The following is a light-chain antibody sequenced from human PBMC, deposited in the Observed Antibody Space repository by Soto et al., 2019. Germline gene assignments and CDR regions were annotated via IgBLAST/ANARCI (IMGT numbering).Light chain of an antibody. J-gene: IGKJ4*01. CDR3: QQYDTYPLS. Sequence: EIVMTQSPATLSVSPGERATLSCRASQTVGSNLAWYQQKPGQAPSLLIYGASTRATGIPARFSGSGSGTEFTLTISSLQSEDFAVYYCQQYDTYPLSFGGGTEVEIK. CDR1: QTVGSN. V-gene: IGKV3-15*01. CDR2: GAS.